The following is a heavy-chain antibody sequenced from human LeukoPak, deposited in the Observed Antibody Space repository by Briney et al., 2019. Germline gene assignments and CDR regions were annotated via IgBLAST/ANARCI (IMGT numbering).Heavy chain of an antibody. CDR3: AKELGRGYYYYGMDV. CDR2: ISGSGGST. D-gene: IGHD3-10*01. J-gene: IGHJ6*02. CDR1: GFTFSSYA. Sequence: GGSPRLSCAASGFTFSSYAMSWVRQAPGKGLEWVSAISGSGGSTYYADSVKGRFTISRDNSKNTLYLQMNSLRAEDTAVYYCAKELGRGYYYYGMDVWGQGTTVTVSS. V-gene: IGHV3-23*01.